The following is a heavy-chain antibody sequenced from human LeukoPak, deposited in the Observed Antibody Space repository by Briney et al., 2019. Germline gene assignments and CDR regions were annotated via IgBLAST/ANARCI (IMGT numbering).Heavy chain of an antibody. CDR2: IYYSGST. CDR1: GGSIASDSYY. J-gene: IGHJ2*01. Sequence: PSETLSLTCTVSGGSIASDSYYWGWIRQPPGKGLEWIGYIYYSGSTYYNPSLKSRVSISLDTSKNQFSLKLSSVTAADTAVYYCARDPPLGRRDFDLWGRGTLVTVSS. CDR3: ARDPPLGRRDFDL. V-gene: IGHV4-30-4*08.